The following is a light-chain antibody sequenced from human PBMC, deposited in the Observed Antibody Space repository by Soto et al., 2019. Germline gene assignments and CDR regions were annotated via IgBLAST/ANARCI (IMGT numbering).Light chain of an antibody. V-gene: IGLV7-43*01. J-gene: IGLJ2*01. CDR2: STS. CDR1: AGAVTSAYY. Sequence: QTVVTLEPSLTVSPGGTVTLTCASSAGAVTSAYYTNWLQQKPGQAPRALIYSTSEKHSWTPARFSGSLLGGKAALTLSAAQPEDEAYYYCLLYYGGAQVLFGGGTKLTVL. CDR3: LLYYGGAQVL.